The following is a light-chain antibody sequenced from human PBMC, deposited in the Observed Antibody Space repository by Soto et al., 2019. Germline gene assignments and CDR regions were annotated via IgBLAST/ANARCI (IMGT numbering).Light chain of an antibody. Sequence: QSALTQPASVSGSPGQSITISCTGTSSDVGRYDFVSWYQGHPGKAPKVMIYEVYNRPSGVSNRFSGSKSGSTASLTISGPQLEDEADYYCCSYAGGSTYVFGTGTKLTVL. J-gene: IGLJ1*01. CDR3: CSYAGGSTYV. CDR1: SSDVGRYDF. CDR2: EVY. V-gene: IGLV2-23*02.